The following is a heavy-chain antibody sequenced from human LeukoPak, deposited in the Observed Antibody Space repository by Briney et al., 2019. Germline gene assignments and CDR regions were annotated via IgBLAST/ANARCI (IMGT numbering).Heavy chain of an antibody. CDR3: ARLARAVASFDH. D-gene: IGHD6-19*01. V-gene: IGHV4-34*01. CDR1: GGSFSGYY. J-gene: IGHJ4*02. Sequence: SETLSLTCAVYGGSFSGYYWSWIRQPPGKGLEWIGEINHSGSTNYNPSLKSRVTISVDTSKNQFSLKLSSVTAADTAVYYCARLARAVASFDHWGQGTLVTVSS. CDR2: INHSGST.